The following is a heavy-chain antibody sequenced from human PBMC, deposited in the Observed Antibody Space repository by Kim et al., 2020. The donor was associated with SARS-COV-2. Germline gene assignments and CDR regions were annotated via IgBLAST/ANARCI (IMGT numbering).Heavy chain of an antibody. V-gene: IGHV3-48*02. CDR3: AIAAGTYYYYGMDV. J-gene: IGHJ6*02. Sequence: AASVKGRFTISRDNAKNSLYLQMNSLRDEDTAVYYCAIAAGTYYYYGMDVWGQGTTVTVSS. D-gene: IGHD1-1*01.